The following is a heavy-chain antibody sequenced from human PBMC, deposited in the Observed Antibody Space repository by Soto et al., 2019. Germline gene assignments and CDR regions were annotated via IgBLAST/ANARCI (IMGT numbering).Heavy chain of an antibody. D-gene: IGHD3-16*01. CDR2: IYYSGST. V-gene: IGHV4-30-4*01. Sequence: SETLSLTCTVSGGSISSGDYYWSWIRQPPGKGLEWIGYIYYSGSTFYNPSLKNRVTISLDTSKIQFSLKLSSVTAADTAVYYCVREGGDNWLDPWGQGTLVTVSS. J-gene: IGHJ5*02. CDR1: GGSISSGDYY. CDR3: VREGGDNWLDP.